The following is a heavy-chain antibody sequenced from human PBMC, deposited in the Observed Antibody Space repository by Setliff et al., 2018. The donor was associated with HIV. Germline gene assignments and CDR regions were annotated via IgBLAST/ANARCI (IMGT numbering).Heavy chain of an antibody. CDR1: GGTFSSYA. CDR3: AMGIGYCSGGSCWGI. D-gene: IGHD2-15*01. CDR2: IIPIFGTA. J-gene: IGHJ3*02. V-gene: IGHV1-69*06. Sequence: SVKVSCKASGGTFSSYAISWVRQAPRQGLEWMGGIIPIFGTANYAQKFQGRVTMTEDTSTDTAYMELSSLRSEDTAVYYCAMGIGYCSGGSCWGIWGQGTMVTVS.